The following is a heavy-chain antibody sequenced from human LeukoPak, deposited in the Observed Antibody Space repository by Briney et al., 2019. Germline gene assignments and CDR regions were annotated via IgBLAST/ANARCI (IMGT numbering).Heavy chain of an antibody. CDR2: IKEDGSEN. V-gene: IGHV3-7*01. CDR1: GFTFSRFW. J-gene: IGHJ6*03. D-gene: IGHD6-19*01. CDR3: ARTTGWSPSDYYYMDV. Sequence: GGSLRLSCAASGFTFSRFWMSWVREAPGKGLEWVANIKEDGSENYYLDSVKGRFTISRDNAKNSLFLQMNSLRVEETAVYYCARTTGWSPSDYYYMDVWGKGTTVTVSS.